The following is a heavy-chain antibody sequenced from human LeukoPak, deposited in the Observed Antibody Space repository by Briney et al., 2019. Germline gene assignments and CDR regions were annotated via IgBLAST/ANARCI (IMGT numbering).Heavy chain of an antibody. V-gene: IGHV1-46*01. CDR2: INLSGGST. D-gene: IGHD6-19*01. CDR1: GFTFINYY. J-gene: IGHJ5*01. CDR3: ARQYNSGWFDS. Sequence: GASVKVSCKASGFTFINYYMHWVRQAPGQGLEWLGIINLSGGSTHYPQKFQDRVTMTRDTSTSTVYMELSSLRSDDAAMYYCARQYNSGWFDSWGQGTLVTVSS.